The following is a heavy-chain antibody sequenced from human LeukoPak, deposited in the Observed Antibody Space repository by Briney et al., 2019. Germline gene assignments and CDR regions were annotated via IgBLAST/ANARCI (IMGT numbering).Heavy chain of an antibody. D-gene: IGHD7-27*01. CDR2: INHSGST. Sequence: SETLSLTCAVYGGSFSGYYWSWIRQPPGKGLEWIGEINHSGSTNYNPSLKSRVTISVDTSKNQFSLKLSSVTAADTAVYYCARSRANWVPYYYGMDVWGQGTTVTVYS. J-gene: IGHJ6*02. CDR3: ARSRANWVPYYYGMDV. CDR1: GGSFSGYY. V-gene: IGHV4-34*01.